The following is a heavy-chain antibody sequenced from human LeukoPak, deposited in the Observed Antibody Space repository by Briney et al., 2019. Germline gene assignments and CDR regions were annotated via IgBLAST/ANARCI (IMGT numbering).Heavy chain of an antibody. V-gene: IGHV1-46*01. CDR3: ARFRTGRAFDI. CDR1: GYTFTSYY. Sequence: AASVKVSCKASGYTFTSYYMHWVRQAPGQGLEWMGIVNPSGDSTSYAQKFQGRVTMTRDTSTSTVYMELSSLRSEDTAVYYCARFRTGRAFDIWGQGTMVTVSS. CDR2: VNPSGDST. D-gene: IGHD3/OR15-3a*01. J-gene: IGHJ3*02.